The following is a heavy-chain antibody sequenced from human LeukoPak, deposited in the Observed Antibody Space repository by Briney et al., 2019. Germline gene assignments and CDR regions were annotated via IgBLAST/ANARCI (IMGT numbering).Heavy chain of an antibody. D-gene: IGHD5-18*01. CDR2: ISSSGSTI. J-gene: IGHJ6*03. CDR1: GFTFSSYE. V-gene: IGHV3-48*03. CDR3: AREREEVDTAFYYYYYYMDV. Sequence: GGSLRLSCAASGFTFSSYEMNWVRQAPGKGLEWVSYISSSGSTIYYADSVKGRFTISRDNAKYSLYLQMNSLRAEDTAVYYCAREREEVDTAFYYYYYYMDVWGKGTTVTISS.